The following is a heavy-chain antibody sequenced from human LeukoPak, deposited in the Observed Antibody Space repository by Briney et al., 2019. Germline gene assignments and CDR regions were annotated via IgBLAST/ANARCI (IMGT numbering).Heavy chain of an antibody. CDR3: ARVAAASYYYYYMDV. CDR2: IYHSGST. J-gene: IGHJ6*03. CDR1: GVSISSSNW. V-gene: IGHV4-4*02. D-gene: IGHD6-13*01. Sequence: PSGTLSLTCAVSGVSISSSNWWSWVRQPPGKGLEWIGEIYHSGSTNYNPSLKSRVTISVDKSKNQFSLKLSSVTAADTAVYYCARVAAASYYYYYMDVWGKGTTVTVSS.